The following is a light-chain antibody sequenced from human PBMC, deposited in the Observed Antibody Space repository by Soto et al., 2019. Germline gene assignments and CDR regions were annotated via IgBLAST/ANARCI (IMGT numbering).Light chain of an antibody. CDR2: HDT. CDR3: QVWDSRSDRVV. Sequence: SYELNQTPSASVAPGQTARITWGGNDIGSESVHWYQQKSGQAPVLVVYHDTDRPSGIPERFSGSNSGNTATLTISRVEAGDEADYYCQVWDSRSDRVVFGGGTKLTVL. CDR1: DIGSES. V-gene: IGLV3-21*02. J-gene: IGLJ2*01.